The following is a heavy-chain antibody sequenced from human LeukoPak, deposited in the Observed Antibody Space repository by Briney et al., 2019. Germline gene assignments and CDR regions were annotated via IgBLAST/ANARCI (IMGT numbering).Heavy chain of an antibody. V-gene: IGHV3-23*01. CDR3: AKPGAYYDILTGHFDY. CDR2: ISGSGGST. CDR1: GFTFSSYA. D-gene: IGHD3-9*01. Sequence: GGSLRLSCAASGFTFSSYAMSWVRQAPGKGLEWVSAISGSGGSTYDADSVKGRFTISRDNSKNTLYLQMNGLRAEDTAVYYCAKPGAYYDILTGHFDYWGQGTLVTVSS. J-gene: IGHJ4*02.